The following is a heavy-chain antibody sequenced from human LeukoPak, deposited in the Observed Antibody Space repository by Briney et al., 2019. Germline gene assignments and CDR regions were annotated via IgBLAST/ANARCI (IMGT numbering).Heavy chain of an antibody. Sequence: GGSLRLSCAASGFTFSSYAMSWVRQAQGKGLEWVSGLSGSGGSTNYADSVKGRFTISRDNSKNTLYLQMNSLRAEDTAVYYCAKRGTYYYDRSGYYFDYWGQGTLVTVSS. CDR3: AKRGTYYYDRSGYYFDY. V-gene: IGHV3-23*01. J-gene: IGHJ4*02. CDR1: GFTFSSYA. D-gene: IGHD3-22*01. CDR2: LSGSGGST.